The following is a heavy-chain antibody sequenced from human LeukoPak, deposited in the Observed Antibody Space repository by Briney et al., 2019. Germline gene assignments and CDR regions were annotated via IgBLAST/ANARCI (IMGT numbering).Heavy chain of an antibody. D-gene: IGHD3-22*01. CDR2: IYASGST. CDR3: AKLLYYYDSSQPY. V-gene: IGHV4-4*07. CDR1: GGSISSYY. J-gene: IGHJ4*02. Sequence: SETLSLTCTFSGGSISSYYWSWIRQPAGKGLEWIGRIYASGSTNYNPSLKSRVTMSVDTSKNQFSLKLSSVTAADTAVYYCAKLLYYYDSSQPYWGQGTLVTVSS.